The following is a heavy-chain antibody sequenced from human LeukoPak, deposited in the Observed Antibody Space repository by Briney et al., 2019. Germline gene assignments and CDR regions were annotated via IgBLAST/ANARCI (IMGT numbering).Heavy chain of an antibody. CDR3: ARDLTMVRGLTYYGMDV. CDR1: GFTFSRYW. CDR2: IKQDGSEK. Sequence: GGSLRLSCAASGFTFSRYWMSWVRQAPGKGLEWVANIKQDGSEKYYVDSVKGRFTISRDNAKNSLYLQMNSLRAEDTAVYYCARDLTMVRGLTYYGMDVWGKGTTVTVSS. V-gene: IGHV3-7*03. J-gene: IGHJ6*04. D-gene: IGHD3-10*01.